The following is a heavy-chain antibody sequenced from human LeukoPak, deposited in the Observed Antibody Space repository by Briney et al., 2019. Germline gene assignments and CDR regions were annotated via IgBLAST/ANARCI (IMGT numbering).Heavy chain of an antibody. CDR1: GYSISSGYY. CDR3: ARPTVSYSGYVFRS. CDR2: IYHSGST. Sequence: SETLSLTCTVSGYSISSGYYWGWIRQPPGKGLEWIGSIYHSGSTYYNPSLKSRVTISVDTSKNQFSLKLNSVTAADTAVYYCARPTVSYSGYVFRSWGQGTLVTVSS. D-gene: IGHD5-12*01. V-gene: IGHV4-38-2*02. J-gene: IGHJ4*02.